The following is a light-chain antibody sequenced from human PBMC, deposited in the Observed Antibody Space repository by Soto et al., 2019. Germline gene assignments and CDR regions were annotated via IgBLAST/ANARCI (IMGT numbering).Light chain of an antibody. CDR3: SSYTRSSTYV. Sequence: QSVLTQPASASGSPGQSITISCTGTSSDVGGYNYVSWYQQHPGKAPELMIYDVSNRPSGVSNRFSGSKSGNTASLTISGLQAEDEADYYCSSYTRSSTYVFGTGAKVTVL. J-gene: IGLJ1*01. CDR1: SSDVGGYNY. CDR2: DVS. V-gene: IGLV2-14*01.